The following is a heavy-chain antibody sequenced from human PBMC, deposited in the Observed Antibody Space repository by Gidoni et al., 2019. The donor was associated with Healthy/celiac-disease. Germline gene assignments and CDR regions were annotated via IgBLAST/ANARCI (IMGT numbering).Heavy chain of an antibody. D-gene: IGHD2-8*02. V-gene: IGHV3-23*01. CDR1: GFTFSSYA. Sequence: EVPLFESGGGLVQPGGSLRLSCAASGFTFSSYALSWVSPAPGKGLEWVSAISGSGGSTYYADSVKGRFTISRDNSKNTLYLQMNSLRAEDTAVYYCAKRVLLYYYYYYMDVWGKGTTVTVSS. CDR2: ISGSGGST. CDR3: AKRVLLYYYYYYMDV. J-gene: IGHJ6*03.